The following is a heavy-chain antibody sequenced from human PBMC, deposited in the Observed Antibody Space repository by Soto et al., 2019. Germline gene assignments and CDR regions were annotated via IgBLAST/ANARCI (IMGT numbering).Heavy chain of an antibody. Sequence: QVQLQESGPGLVKPSETLSLSCTVSGGSISSYHWSWIRQTPGKGLEWIGYVHYSWGSNYNPSLKRXVSXSLDPSTSQFSLTLTSVTATDTAVYYCARQGFGALPGLVDVWGQGPTVTVSS. D-gene: IGHD3-10*01. CDR2: VHYSWGS. J-gene: IGHJ6*02. V-gene: IGHV4-59*08. CDR1: GGSISSYH. CDR3: ARQGFGALPGLVDV.